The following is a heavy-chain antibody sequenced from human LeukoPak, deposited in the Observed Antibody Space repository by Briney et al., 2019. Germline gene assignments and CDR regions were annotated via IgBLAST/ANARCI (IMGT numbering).Heavy chain of an antibody. CDR2: ISSSSSTI. CDR1: GFTFSSYS. CDR3: ARDRVFDYNTYYYMDV. Sequence: PGGSLRLSCAASGFTFSSYSMNWVRQAPGKGLEWVSYISSSSSTIYYADSVKGRFTISRDNAKNSLYLQMNSLRAEDTAVYYCARDRVFDYNTYYYMDVWGKGTTVTVSS. D-gene: IGHD3-9*01. J-gene: IGHJ6*03. V-gene: IGHV3-48*01.